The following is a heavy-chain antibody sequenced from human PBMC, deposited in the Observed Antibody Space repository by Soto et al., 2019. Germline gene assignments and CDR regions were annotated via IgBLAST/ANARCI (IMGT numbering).Heavy chain of an antibody. CDR2: ISGYTDNT. V-gene: IGHV1-18*04. CDR3: ARDQRYYYDGGGFYRWEY. J-gene: IGHJ4*02. CDR1: GYTFTSYY. D-gene: IGHD3-22*01. Sequence: ASVKVSCKASGYTFTSYYMHWVRQAPGQGLEWMGWISGYTDNTNYAQKLQGRVTMTTDTSTSTAYMELRSLRSDDTAVYYCARDQRYYYDGGGFYRWEYWGQGTLVTVSS.